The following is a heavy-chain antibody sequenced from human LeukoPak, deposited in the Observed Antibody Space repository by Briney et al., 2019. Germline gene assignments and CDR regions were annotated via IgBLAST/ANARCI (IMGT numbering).Heavy chain of an antibody. CDR1: GFAFRTCW. D-gene: IGHD3-10*01. J-gene: IGHJ4*02. Sequence: GGSLTLSCVASGFAFRTCWMHWVRQAPGKGLEWVAGISYDGTNSYYADSVKGRFTTSRDNSKNMVYLQMNSLRAEDTAVYYCARDSMVRGATGPFFDYWGQGTLVTVSS. CDR2: ISYDGTNS. CDR3: ARDSMVRGATGPFFDY. V-gene: IGHV3-30*03.